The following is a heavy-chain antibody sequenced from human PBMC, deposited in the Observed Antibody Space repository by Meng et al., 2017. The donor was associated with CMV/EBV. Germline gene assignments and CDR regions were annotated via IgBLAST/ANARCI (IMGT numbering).Heavy chain of an antibody. V-gene: IGHV4-61*01. CDR1: GGSVSSGSYY. CDR3: ARGEWSRGQYQLQIARYYYYGMDV. Sequence: GSLRLSCTVSGGSVSSGSYYWSWIRQPPGKGLEWIGYIYYSGSTNYNPSLKSRVTISVDTSKNQFSLKLSSVTAADTAVYYCARGEWSRGQYQLQIARYYYYGMDVWGQGTTVTVSS. CDR2: IYYSGST. D-gene: IGHD2-2*01. J-gene: IGHJ6*02.